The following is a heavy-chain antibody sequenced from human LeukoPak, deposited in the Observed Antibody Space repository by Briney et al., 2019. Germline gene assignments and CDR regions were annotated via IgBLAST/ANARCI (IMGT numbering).Heavy chain of an antibody. CDR1: GFTFSSYA. CDR2: ISGSGGST. V-gene: IGHV3-23*01. D-gene: IGHD6-13*01. Sequence: GGSLRLSCAASGFTFSSYAMSWVRQAPGKGLEWVSAISGSGGSTYYADSVKGRFTIFRDNSKNTLYLQMNSLRAEDTAVYYCARGRFIAAAGYYFDYWGQGTLVTVSS. J-gene: IGHJ4*02. CDR3: ARGRFIAAAGYYFDY.